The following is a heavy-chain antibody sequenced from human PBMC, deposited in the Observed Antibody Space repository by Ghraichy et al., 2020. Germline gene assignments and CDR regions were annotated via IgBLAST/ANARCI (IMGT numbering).Heavy chain of an antibody. D-gene: IGHD4-17*01. CDR3: TRDQKLEGRLGGDYEQLYFDY. Sequence: GGSLRLSCTASGFTFGDYAMSWFRQAPGKGLEWVGFIRSKAYGGTTEYAASVKGRFTISRDDSKSIAYLQMNSLKTEDTAVYYCTRDQKLEGRLGGDYEQLYFDYWGQGTLVTVSS. CDR1: GFTFGDYA. V-gene: IGHV3-49*03. CDR2: IRSKAYGGTT. J-gene: IGHJ4*02.